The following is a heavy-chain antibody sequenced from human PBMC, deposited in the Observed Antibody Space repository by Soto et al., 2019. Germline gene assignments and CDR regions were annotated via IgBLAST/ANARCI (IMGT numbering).Heavy chain of an antibody. CDR2: ISGYIGNT. CDR1: GYTFSGYS. V-gene: IGHV1-18*04. Sequence: QVVLEQSGGEVKKPGASVKVSCKASGYTFSGYSITWVRQAPGQGLEWMGRISGYIGNTNYARTLRDRLTLTTDTSTSTAYMELRSLTSDDTAVYYCARDVFCGGAPACPDMDVWGQGTQVSVSS. CDR3: ARDVFCGGAPACPDMDV. D-gene: IGHD2-21*01. J-gene: IGHJ6*02.